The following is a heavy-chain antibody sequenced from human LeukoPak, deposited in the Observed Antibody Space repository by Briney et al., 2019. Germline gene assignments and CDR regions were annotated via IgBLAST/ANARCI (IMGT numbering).Heavy chain of an antibody. CDR1: GFSFTNVW. CDR2: IKNKDEGEKT. Sequence: PGGSLRLSCAVSGFSFTNVWMNWVRRAPGKGLEWVGRIKNKDEGEKTDYAAPVKGRFTISRDDSKATLLLQMNSLKMEDTAIYYCTTGIDYGGGYWGQGTLVSVSS. D-gene: IGHD3-16*01. J-gene: IGHJ4*02. CDR3: TTGIDYGGGY. V-gene: IGHV3-15*07.